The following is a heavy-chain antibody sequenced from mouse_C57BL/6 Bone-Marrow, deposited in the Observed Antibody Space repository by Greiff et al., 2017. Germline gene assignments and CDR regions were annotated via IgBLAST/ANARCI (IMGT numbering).Heavy chain of an antibody. V-gene: IGHV1-55*01. CDR3: ARKGHYYGSSYGY. CDR1: GYTFTSYW. D-gene: IGHD1-1*01. J-gene: IGHJ2*01. Sequence: QVQLQQPGAELVKPGASVKMSCKASGYTFTSYWITWVKQRPGQGLEWIGDIYPGSGSTNYNEKFKSKATLTVDTSSSTAYMQLSRLTSEYSAVFYCARKGHYYGSSYGYWGQGTTLTVSS. CDR2: IYPGSGST.